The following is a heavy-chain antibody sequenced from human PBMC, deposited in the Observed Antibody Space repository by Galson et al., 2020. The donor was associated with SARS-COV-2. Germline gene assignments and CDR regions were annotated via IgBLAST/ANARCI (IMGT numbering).Heavy chain of an antibody. D-gene: IGHD4-17*01. CDR1: GTSISSGSYS. CDR3: ARLHYGEYAPEAFDI. Sequence: SETLSLTCAVSGTSISSGSYSWNWIRQPPGKGLEWIGYISHSGGTYYNPSLKSRVTTSGNRSKTQFSLRLSSVTAADTAVYYCARLHYGEYAPEAFDIWGPGTRVTVAS. CDR2: ISHSGGT. V-gene: IGHV4-30-2*01. J-gene: IGHJ3*02.